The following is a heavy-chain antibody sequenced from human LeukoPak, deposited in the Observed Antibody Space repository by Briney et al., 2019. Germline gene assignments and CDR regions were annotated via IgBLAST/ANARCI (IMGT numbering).Heavy chain of an antibody. CDR2: TYYRSKWYN. CDR1: GDSVSSNSAA. D-gene: IGHD2-15*01. V-gene: IGHV6-1*01. Sequence: SQTLSLTCAISGDSVSSNSAAWNWVRQFPSRGLEWLGRTYYRSKWYNDYAVSVKSRITINPDTSKNQFSLQLNSVTPEDTAVYYCARESWDIEGYNWFDPWGQGTLVTVSS. CDR3: ARESWDIEGYNWFDP. J-gene: IGHJ5*02.